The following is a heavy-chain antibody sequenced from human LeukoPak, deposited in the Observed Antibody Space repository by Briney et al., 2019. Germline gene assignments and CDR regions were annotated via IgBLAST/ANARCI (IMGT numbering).Heavy chain of an antibody. J-gene: IGHJ4*02. CDR2: IWYDGSDK. CDR3: AREGRILEVDY. Sequence: GGSLRLSCAASGFTFSSHGMHWVRQAPGKGLEWVAVIWYDGSDKKFADSVKGRFTISRDNAKNSLYLQMNSLRAEDTAVYYCAREGRILEVDYWGQGTLVTVSS. D-gene: IGHD5-24*01. CDR1: GFTFSSHG. V-gene: IGHV3-33*01.